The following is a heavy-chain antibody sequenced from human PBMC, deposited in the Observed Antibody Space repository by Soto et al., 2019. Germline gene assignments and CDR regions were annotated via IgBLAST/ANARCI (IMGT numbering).Heavy chain of an antibody. V-gene: IGHV1-3*01. D-gene: IGHD6-19*01. CDR2: INAANGNV. Sequence: GASVKVSGRASGYTFSSYAWHWLRQAPGQRLEWMGWINAANGNVKYSQKFKGRGTITTETWESRARSDGIDLRSEDTAVYYCARAVGQFDPFGQGTLVPFSS. CDR3: ARAVGQFDP. CDR1: GYTFSSYA. J-gene: IGHJ5*02.